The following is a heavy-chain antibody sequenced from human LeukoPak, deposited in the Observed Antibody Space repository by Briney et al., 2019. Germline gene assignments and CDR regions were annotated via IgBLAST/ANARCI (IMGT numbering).Heavy chain of an antibody. J-gene: IGHJ5*02. CDR3: AKSPYVGDHGGPSA. CDR1: GFTFSSYA. Sequence: GGSLRLSGAGSGFTFSSYAMSWVRQAPGKGPEWVSAISGGGGNTYYAGSVKGRFTISRDDSKNTLFLQMNSLRAEDTAVYYCAKSPYVGDHGGPSAWGQGTLVIVSS. CDR2: ISGGGGNT. D-gene: IGHD4-23*01. V-gene: IGHV3-23*01.